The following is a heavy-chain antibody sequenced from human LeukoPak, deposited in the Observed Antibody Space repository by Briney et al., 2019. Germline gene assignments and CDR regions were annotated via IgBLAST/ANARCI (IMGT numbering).Heavy chain of an antibody. V-gene: IGHV1-69*04. CDR2: IIPILGIA. CDR1: GGTFSSYA. J-gene: IGHJ5*02. Sequence: SVKVSRKASGGTFSSYAISWVRQAPGQGLEWMGRIIPILGIANYAQKFQGRVTITADKSTSTAYMELSSLRSEDTAVYYCARAAYCGGDCYDNWFDPWGQGTLVTVSS. D-gene: IGHD2-21*02. CDR3: ARAAYCGGDCYDNWFDP.